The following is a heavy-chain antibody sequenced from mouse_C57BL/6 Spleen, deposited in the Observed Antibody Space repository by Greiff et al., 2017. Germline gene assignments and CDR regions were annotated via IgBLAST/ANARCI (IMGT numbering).Heavy chain of an antibody. V-gene: IGHV1-64*01. CDR3: ARSEVATVVARYYAMDY. CDR1: GYTFTSYW. CDR2: IHPNGGST. D-gene: IGHD1-1*01. J-gene: IGHJ4*01. Sequence: QVQLQQPGAELVKPGASVKLSCKASGYTFTSYWMHWVKQRPGQGLEWIGMIHPNGGSTNYNQKIKSKATLTVDKSSSTAYMQLSSLTSEDSAVYYSARSEVATVVARYYAMDYWGQGTSVTVSS.